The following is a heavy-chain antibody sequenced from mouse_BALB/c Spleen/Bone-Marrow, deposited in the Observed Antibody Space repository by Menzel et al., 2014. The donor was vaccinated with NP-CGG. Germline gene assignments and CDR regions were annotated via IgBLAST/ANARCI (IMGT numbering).Heavy chain of an antibody. V-gene: IGHV14-3*02. J-gene: IGHJ2*01. D-gene: IGHD1-1*01. Sequence: EVQLQQSGAELVEPGASVKLSCTASGFNIKDTYMHWVKQRPGQGLEWIGRIDPANGNTKYDPKFQGKATITAGTSSNTAYLKLSSLTSEDTAVYYCARYYYGSSLFDYWGQGTTLTVSS. CDR2: IDPANGNT. CDR3: ARYYYGSSLFDY. CDR1: GFNIKDTY.